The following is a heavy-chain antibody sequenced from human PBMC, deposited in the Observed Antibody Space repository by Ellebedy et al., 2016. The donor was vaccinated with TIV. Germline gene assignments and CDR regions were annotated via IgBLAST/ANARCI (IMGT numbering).Heavy chain of an antibody. J-gene: IGHJ3*02. Sequence: GESLKIPCKGSGYTFTTYWIGWVRQMPGKGLEWVGIIYPGESDTRYSPSFQGQVPISADKSISTAYLHWSSLKASDTAMYYCARHYYDAFDIWGQGTMVTVSS. CDR2: IYPGESDT. V-gene: IGHV5-51*01. CDR1: GYTFTTYW. CDR3: ARHYYDAFDI. D-gene: IGHD2-21*01.